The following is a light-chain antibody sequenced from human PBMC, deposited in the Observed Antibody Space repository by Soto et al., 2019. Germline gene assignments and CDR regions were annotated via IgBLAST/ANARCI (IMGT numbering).Light chain of an antibody. J-gene: IGLJ2*01. CDR3: ASLYDGLGGV. CDR1: SPNIGSTF. CDR2: SIN. V-gene: IGLV1-47*02. Sequence: QSVLTQPPSASGTPGQTVTISCSGSSPNIGSTFVYWYQLLPRTAPSLLLYSINQRPPGGPDRFSGAKSGASASLATSGLRYADEADYYCASLYDGLGGVFGGGTKLTVL.